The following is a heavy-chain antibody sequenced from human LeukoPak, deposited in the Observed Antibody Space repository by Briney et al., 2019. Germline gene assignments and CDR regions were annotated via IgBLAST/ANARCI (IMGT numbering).Heavy chain of an antibody. CDR1: GFTLNSCA. Sequence: GGSLRLSCAASGFTLNSCAMSWVRQAPGKGLEWVSGISSSGGYTYYADSVKGRFTVSRDNSKNTLYLQINSLRAEDTAVYYCAKDRYDYVRGFDYWGQGTLVTVSS. D-gene: IGHD3-10*02. CDR3: AKDRYDYVRGFDY. V-gene: IGHV3-23*01. CDR2: ISSSGGYT. J-gene: IGHJ4*02.